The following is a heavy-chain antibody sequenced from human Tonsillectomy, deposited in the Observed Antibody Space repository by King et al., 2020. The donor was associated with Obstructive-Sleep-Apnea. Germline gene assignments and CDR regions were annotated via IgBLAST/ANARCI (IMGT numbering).Heavy chain of an antibody. CDR1: GGSITNYY. CDR3: ARWNEGFDY. J-gene: IGHJ4*02. D-gene: IGHD1-1*01. Sequence: VQLQESGPGLVRPSETLSLTCTVPGGSITNYYWGWIRQPPGKGLEWIGYIYYSVITDYNPALRGRVTISVETSKNQLSLRVTSVTAADTAEYFCARWNEGFDYWGQGTLVTVSS. CDR2: IYYSVIT. V-gene: IGHV4-59*08.